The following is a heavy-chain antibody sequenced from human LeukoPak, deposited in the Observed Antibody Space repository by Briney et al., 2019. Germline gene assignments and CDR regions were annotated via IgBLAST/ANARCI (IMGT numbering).Heavy chain of an antibody. CDR3: ARRDPNFPFDP. CDR1: GFTFSSYA. Sequence: GGSLRLSCAASGFTFSSYAMSWVRQAPGKGLEWVSAISGSGGSTYYADSVKGRFTISRDNSRNTLYLQMSSLRADDTAVYFCARRDPNFPFDPWGQGTLVTVSS. J-gene: IGHJ5*02. V-gene: IGHV3-23*01. CDR2: ISGSGGST.